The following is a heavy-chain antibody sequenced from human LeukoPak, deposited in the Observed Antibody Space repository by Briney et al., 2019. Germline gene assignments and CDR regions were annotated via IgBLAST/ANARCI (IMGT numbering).Heavy chain of an antibody. CDR3: ASPSRGVVLDL. CDR1: GGSISSSNW. D-gene: IGHD2-15*01. Sequence: SETLSLTCAVFGGSISSSNWWSWVRPPPGKGLEWIGEIYHSGSTNYNPSLKSRVTISVDKSKNQFSLKLSSVTAADTAVYYCASPSRGVVLDLWGRGTLVTVSS. CDR2: IYHSGST. V-gene: IGHV4-4*02. J-gene: IGHJ2*01.